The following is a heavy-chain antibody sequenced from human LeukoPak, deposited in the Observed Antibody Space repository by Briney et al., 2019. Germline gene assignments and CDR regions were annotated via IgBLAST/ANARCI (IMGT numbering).Heavy chain of an antibody. V-gene: IGHV4-39*07. CDR1: GGSISSSSYY. J-gene: IGHJ4*02. CDR3: ARAPREGGYDAAPTDY. Sequence: PSETLSLTCTVSGGSISSSSYYWGWIRQPPGKGLEWIGSIYYSGSTYYNPSLKSRVTISVDTSKNQFSLKLSSVTAADTAVYYCARAPREGGYDAAPTDYWGQGTLATVSS. D-gene: IGHD5-12*01. CDR2: IYYSGST.